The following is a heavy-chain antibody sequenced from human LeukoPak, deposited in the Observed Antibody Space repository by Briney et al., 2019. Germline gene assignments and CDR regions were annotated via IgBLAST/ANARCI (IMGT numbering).Heavy chain of an antibody. CDR2: INHSGST. V-gene: IGHV4-34*01. J-gene: IGHJ6*03. CDR1: GGSFSGYY. D-gene: IGHD1-1*01. CDR3: ARETGTTPWYYYYYMDV. Sequence: PSETLSLTCAVYGGSFSGYYWSWIRQPPGKGLEWIGEINHSGSTNYNPSLKSRATISVDTSKNQFSLKLSSVTAADTAVYYCARETGTTPWYYYYYMDVWGKGTTVTVSS.